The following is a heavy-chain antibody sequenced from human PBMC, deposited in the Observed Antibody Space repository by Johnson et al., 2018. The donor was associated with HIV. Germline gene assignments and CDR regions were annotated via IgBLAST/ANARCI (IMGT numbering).Heavy chain of an antibody. CDR3: ARDLHAFDI. J-gene: IGHJ3*02. Sequence: MLLVESGGGVVQPGRSLRLSCAASGFTFSSYGRHWVRQAPGKGLEWVANIKQDGSEKYYVDSVKGRFTISRDNAKNSLYLQMNSLRAEDTAVYYCARDLHAFDIWGQGTMVTGSS. V-gene: IGHV3-7*03. CDR2: IKQDGSEK. CDR1: GFTFSSYG.